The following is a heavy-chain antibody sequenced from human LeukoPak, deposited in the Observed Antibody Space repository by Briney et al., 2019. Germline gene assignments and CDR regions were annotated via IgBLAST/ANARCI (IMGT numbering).Heavy chain of an antibody. CDR3: ARVGYYDSKGFDP. V-gene: IGHV1-69*05. J-gene: IGHJ5*02. Sequence: SVKVSCKASGGTFSSYAISWVRQAPGQGLEWMGGIIPIFGTANYAQKLQGRVTMTTDTSTSTAYMELRSLRSDDTAVYYCARVGYYDSKGFDPWGQGTLVTVSS. CDR1: GGTFSSYA. CDR2: IIPIFGTA. D-gene: IGHD3-22*01.